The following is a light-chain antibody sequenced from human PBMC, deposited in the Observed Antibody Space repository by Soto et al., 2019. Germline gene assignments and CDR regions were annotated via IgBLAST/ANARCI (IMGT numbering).Light chain of an antibody. CDR1: SGSIASNY. J-gene: IGLJ2*01. CDR3: QSYDSSNYVV. Sequence: NFMLTQPQSVSASPGKTVAISCTGSSGSIASNYVQWYQQRPGSAPTTVIYEDDQRPSGVPDRFSGSIDSSSNSASLSISGLKTEDEADYYCQSYDSSNYVVFGGGTKVTVL. CDR2: EDD. V-gene: IGLV6-57*02.